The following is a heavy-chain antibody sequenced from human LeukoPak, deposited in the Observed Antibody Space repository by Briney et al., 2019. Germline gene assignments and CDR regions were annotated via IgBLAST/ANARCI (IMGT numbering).Heavy chain of an antibody. Sequence: PSETLSLTCTVSGGSISSYYWSWIRQPPGKGLEWIGYIYYSGSTNYNPSLKSRVTISVDTSKNQFSLKLSSVTAADTAVYYCARVILPTMIVDYWGQGTLVTVSS. J-gene: IGHJ4*02. CDR1: GGSISSYY. CDR2: IYYSGST. V-gene: IGHV4-59*01. CDR3: ARVILPTMIVDY. D-gene: IGHD3-22*01.